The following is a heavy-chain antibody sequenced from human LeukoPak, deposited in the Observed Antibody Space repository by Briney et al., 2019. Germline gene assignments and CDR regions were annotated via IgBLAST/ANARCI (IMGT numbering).Heavy chain of an antibody. CDR2: IIPILGTS. D-gene: IGHD4-23*01. Sequence: ASVKVSCKASGYTFTNYDINWVRQAPGQGLEWMGGIIPILGTSNYAQKFQGRVTITADKSTSTAYMELSSLRSEDTAVYYCARQGYSGHSQGAADYWGQGTLVTVSS. J-gene: IGHJ4*02. CDR1: GYTFTNYD. CDR3: ARQGYSGHSQGAADY. V-gene: IGHV1-69*10.